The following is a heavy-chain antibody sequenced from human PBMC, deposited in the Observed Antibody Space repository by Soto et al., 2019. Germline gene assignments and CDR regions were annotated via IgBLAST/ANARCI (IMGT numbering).Heavy chain of an antibody. CDR1: GGTFSSYA. CDR2: IIPIFGTA. CDR3: AGDSHGYDPLNWFDP. J-gene: IGHJ5*02. V-gene: IGHV1-69*06. D-gene: IGHD5-12*01. Sequence: QVQLVQSGAEVKKPGSSVKVSCKASGGTFSSYAISWVRQAPGQGLEWMGGIIPIFGTANYAQKFQGRVTITADKSTSTAYMEVSSLRSEDTAGYYWAGDSHGYDPLNWFDPWGQGTLVTVSS.